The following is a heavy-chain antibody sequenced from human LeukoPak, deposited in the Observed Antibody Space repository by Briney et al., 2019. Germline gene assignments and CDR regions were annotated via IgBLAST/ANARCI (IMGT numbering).Heavy chain of an antibody. CDR1: GGSFSGYY. J-gene: IGHJ6*03. CDR3: ARRFGRKFGERFYYSHYMDV. D-gene: IGHD3-10*01. V-gene: IGHV4-34*01. CDR2: INHSGST. Sequence: SETLSLTCAVYGGSFSGYYWNWIRQPPGKGLEWIGEINHSGSTNYNPSLKSRVTISVDTSKNQFSLRLTSVTAADTAVYYCARRFGRKFGERFYYSHYMDVWGKGTTVTISS.